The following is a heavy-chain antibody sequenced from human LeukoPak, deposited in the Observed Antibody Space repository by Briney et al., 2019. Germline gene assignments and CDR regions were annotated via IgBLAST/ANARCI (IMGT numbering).Heavy chain of an antibody. CDR2: ISGSGGST. Sequence: HSGGSLRLSCAASGFAFSSYAMSWVCQAPGKGLEWVSAISGSGGSTYYADSVKGRFTISRDNSKNTLYLQMNSLRAEDTAVYYCAKDMYGDYPHDAFDIWGQGTMVTVSS. J-gene: IGHJ3*02. V-gene: IGHV3-23*01. D-gene: IGHD4-17*01. CDR3: AKDMYGDYPHDAFDI. CDR1: GFAFSSYA.